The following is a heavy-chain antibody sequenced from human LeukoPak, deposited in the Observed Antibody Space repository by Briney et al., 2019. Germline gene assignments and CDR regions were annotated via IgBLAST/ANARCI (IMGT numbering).Heavy chain of an antibody. CDR3: ARDQKVGATPYFGMDV. D-gene: IGHD1-26*01. J-gene: IGHJ6*02. V-gene: IGHV1-69*04. CDR1: GGTFSSYA. Sequence: SVKVSCKVFGGTFSSYAINWVRQAPGQGLEWMGRIIPMLGIVNYAQKFQGRVTIIADKFTSTAYMELSSLRSEDTAVYFCARDQKVGATPYFGMDVWGQGTTVTVSS. CDR2: IIPMLGIV.